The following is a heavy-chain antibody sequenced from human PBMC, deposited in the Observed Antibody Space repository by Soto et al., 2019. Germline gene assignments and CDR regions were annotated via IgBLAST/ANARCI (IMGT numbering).Heavy chain of an antibody. CDR2: IYYSGRT. CDR1: GGSISSGGYY. Sequence: QVQLQESGPGLVKPSQTLSLTCTVSGGSISSGGYYWSWIHQHPGKGLEWIGYIYYSGRTYYNPYLESRVTISVDTSKNQFSLKLRSVTAADTAVYYCARDLGGGRAGSRGRESWFDPWGQGTLVTVSS. CDR3: ARDLGGGRAGSRGRESWFDP. V-gene: IGHV4-31*03. J-gene: IGHJ5*02. D-gene: IGHD3-10*01.